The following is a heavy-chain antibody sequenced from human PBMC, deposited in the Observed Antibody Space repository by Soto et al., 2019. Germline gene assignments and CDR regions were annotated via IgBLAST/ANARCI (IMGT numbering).Heavy chain of an antibody. Sequence: SETLSLTCAVYGGSFIGYYWSWIRQPPGKGLEWIGEINHSGSTNYNPSLKSRATISVDTSKNQFSLKLSSVTAADTAVYYCARGDYYYGMDVWGQGTTVTVSS. CDR2: INHSGST. J-gene: IGHJ6*02. V-gene: IGHV4-34*01. CDR1: GGSFIGYY. CDR3: ARGDYYYGMDV.